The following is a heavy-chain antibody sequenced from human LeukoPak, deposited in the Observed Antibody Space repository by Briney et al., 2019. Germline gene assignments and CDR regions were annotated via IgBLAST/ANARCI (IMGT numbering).Heavy chain of an antibody. D-gene: IGHD2-8*01. CDR3: ARSVMMYASTYYFHY. J-gene: IGHJ4*02. CDR1: GFTFSSYA. CDR2: ISGSGGST. Sequence: GGSLRLSCAASGFTFSSYAMSWVRQAPGKGLEWVSGISGSGGSTYYADSVKGRFTISRDNSKNTVFLQINSLRADDTSVYYCARSVMMYASTYYFHYWGQGTLVTVSS. V-gene: IGHV3-23*01.